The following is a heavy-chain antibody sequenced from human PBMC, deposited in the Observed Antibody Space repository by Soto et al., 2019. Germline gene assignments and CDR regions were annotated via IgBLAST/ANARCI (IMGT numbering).Heavy chain of an antibody. J-gene: IGHJ4*02. D-gene: IGHD2-15*01. CDR2: IFDRGST. CDR3: VRRVVVVLTAEVPGDY. V-gene: IGHV4-39*01. CDR1: GGSISSSSYY. Sequence: NPSETLSLTCPVSGGSISSSSYYWGWIRQPPGKGQEWIGSIFDRGSTYYNTTLKSRFTMSVATSRNQFSLRLTSVTAADTAMYYCVRRVVVVLTAEVPGDYWGQGTLVTVAA.